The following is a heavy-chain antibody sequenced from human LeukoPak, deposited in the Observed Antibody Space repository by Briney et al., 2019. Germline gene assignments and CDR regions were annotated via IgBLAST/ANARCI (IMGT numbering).Heavy chain of an antibody. CDR2: ISSSSSYI. CDR3: ARTTTVTYYYYYYMDV. J-gene: IGHJ6*03. Sequence: GGSLRLSCVASGFTFSRYWMHWVRQAPGKGLVWVSSISSSSSYIYYADSVKGRFTISRDNAKNSLYLQMNSLRAEDTAVYYCARTTTVTYYYYYYMDVWGKGTTVTVSS. D-gene: IGHD4-17*01. CDR1: GFTFSRYW. V-gene: IGHV3-21*01.